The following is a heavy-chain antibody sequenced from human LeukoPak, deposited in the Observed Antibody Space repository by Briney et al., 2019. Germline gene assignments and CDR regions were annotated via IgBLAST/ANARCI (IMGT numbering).Heavy chain of an antibody. V-gene: IGHV3-7*01. Sequence: GGSLRQPCVASGFTFTDSWMSWIRQAPGKGPEWVAHLNQDASRSYYVGSVQGRSTIFRDNAKNSLYLQMNSLSIEDTAVYYCARDEGGGWYQEDSWGQGTLVTVSS. D-gene: IGHD6-19*01. CDR2: LNQDASRS. J-gene: IGHJ4*02. CDR3: ARDEGGGWYQEDS. CDR1: GFTFTDSW.